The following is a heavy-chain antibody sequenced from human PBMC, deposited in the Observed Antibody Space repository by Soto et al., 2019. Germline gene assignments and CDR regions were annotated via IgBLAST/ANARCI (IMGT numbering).Heavy chain of an antibody. CDR1: GFTFSNAW. J-gene: IGHJ3*02. CDR3: TTPVPYYDILSDEGAFDI. CDR2: IKSKTDGGTT. Sequence: EVQLVESGGGLVKPGGSLRLSCAASGFTFSNAWMSWVRQAPGKGLEWVGRIKSKTDGGTTDYAAPVKGRFTISRDDSKNTLYLQMNSLKTEDTAVYYCTTPVPYYDILSDEGAFDIWGQGTIVTVSS. D-gene: IGHD3-9*01. V-gene: IGHV3-15*01.